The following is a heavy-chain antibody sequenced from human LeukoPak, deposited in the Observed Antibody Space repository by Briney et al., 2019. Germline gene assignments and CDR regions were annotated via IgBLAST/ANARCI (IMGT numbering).Heavy chain of an antibody. CDR2: IYSGGST. Sequence: GGSLRLSCAASGFTFSSYWMSWVRQAPGKGLEWVSVIYSGGSTYYADSVKGRFTISRDNSKNTLYLQMNSLTAEDTAVYYCARERDGYIFDYWGQGTLVTVSS. CDR1: GFTFSSYW. CDR3: ARERDGYIFDY. D-gene: IGHD5-18*01. J-gene: IGHJ4*02. V-gene: IGHV3-53*01.